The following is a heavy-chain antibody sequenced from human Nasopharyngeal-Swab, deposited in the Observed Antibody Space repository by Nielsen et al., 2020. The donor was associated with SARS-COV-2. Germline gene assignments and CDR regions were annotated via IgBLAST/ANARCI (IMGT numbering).Heavy chain of an antibody. D-gene: IGHD2-8*01. CDR3: AKGAYFMLITDV. Sequence: ADSLTLSCESSGFDVGSQAMSWVRQATGDLLAWVSRGSGLGDITYYADSVRGRFTMSRDHSKKTLDLQMTSLRVEDTAVYYCAKGAYFMLITDVRGQGTTVTVS. CDR2: GSGLGDIT. V-gene: IGHV3-23*01. CDR1: GFDVGSQA. J-gene: IGHJ6*02.